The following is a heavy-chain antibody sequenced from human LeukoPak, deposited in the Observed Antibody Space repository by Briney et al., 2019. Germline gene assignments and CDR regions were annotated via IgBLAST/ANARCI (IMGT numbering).Heavy chain of an antibody. V-gene: IGHV6-1*01. CDR2: TYYRSRWYN. Sequence: SQTLSLTCALPGDSVSSNSAAWHWIRQSPSRGLEWLVRTYYRSRWYNDYAVSVQSRITINADTSKNQFSLQLNSVTPEDTAVYYCSRGISTSPYGMDVWGKGTTVTVSS. D-gene: IGHD2-2*01. J-gene: IGHJ6*04. CDR3: SRGISTSPYGMDV. CDR1: GDSVSSNSAA.